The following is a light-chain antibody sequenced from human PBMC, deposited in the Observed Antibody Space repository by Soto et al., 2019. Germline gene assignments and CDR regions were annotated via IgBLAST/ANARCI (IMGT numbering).Light chain of an antibody. CDR1: SSNIGGNP. V-gene: IGLV1-44*01. J-gene: IGLJ3*02. CDR2: NNN. Sequence: QSVLTQPPSASGTPGQRVTISCSGSSSNIGGNPVEWYQQLPGTAPKLLLYNNNQRPSGVPDRFSGSKSGTAASLAISGLQSEDEADDYCSAWHDSMSGPVFGGGTKLTVL. CDR3: SAWHDSMSGPV.